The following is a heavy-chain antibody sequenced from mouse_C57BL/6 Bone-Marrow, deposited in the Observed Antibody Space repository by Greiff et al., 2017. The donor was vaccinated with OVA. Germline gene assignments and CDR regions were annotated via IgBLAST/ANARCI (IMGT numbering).Heavy chain of an antibody. CDR2: IWSGGST. CDR3: AKTGFITTVVATLDWYFDV. V-gene: IGHV2-4*01. J-gene: IGHJ1*03. Sequence: QVQLKESGPGLVQPSQSLSITCTVSGFSLTSYGVHWVRQPPGKGLEWLGVIWSGGSTDYNPAFISSLSTSKDKYKSQVFFKRNSLQADDTAIYYCAKTGFITTVVATLDWYFDVWGTGTTVTVSS. CDR1: GFSLTSYG. D-gene: IGHD1-1*01.